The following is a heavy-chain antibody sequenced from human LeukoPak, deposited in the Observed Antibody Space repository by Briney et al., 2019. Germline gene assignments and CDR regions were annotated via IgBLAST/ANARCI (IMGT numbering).Heavy chain of an antibody. CDR1: GFTFTRFA. J-gene: IGHJ4*02. CDR2: ISSNGDRT. D-gene: IGHD4-11*01. CDR3: ARMDDYTNYYFDY. Sequence: GGSLRLSCAASGFTFTRFAMYWVRQAPGKGLEFVSAISSNGDRTYYARSVKDRFTISRDNAKNTVDLQMGSLRPEDMGVYYCARMDDYTNYYFDYWGQGTVVTVST. V-gene: IGHV3-64*01.